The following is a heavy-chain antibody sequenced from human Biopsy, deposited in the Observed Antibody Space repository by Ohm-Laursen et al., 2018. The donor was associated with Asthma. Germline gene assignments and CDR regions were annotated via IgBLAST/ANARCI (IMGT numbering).Heavy chain of an antibody. V-gene: IGHV1-69*13. D-gene: IGHD2-2*01. J-gene: IGHJ4*02. Sequence: GASVKVSCKSLGGTFNTYVIGWVRQAPGQGLEWMGGINSVFGTTTYPQKFQDRVTITADDSTSTVYMELSSRRSEDTAVYYCALKAESCISRTGYALDFWGQGTLVTVSS. CDR3: ALKAESCISRTGYALDF. CDR2: INSVFGTT. CDR1: GGTFNTYV.